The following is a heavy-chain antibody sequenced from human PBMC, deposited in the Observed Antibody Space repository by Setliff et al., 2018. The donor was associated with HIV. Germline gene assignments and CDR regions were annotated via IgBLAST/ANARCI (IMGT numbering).Heavy chain of an antibody. D-gene: IGHD1-26*01. J-gene: IGHJ4*02. V-gene: IGHV3-7*01. Sequence: GGSLRLSCAASGFTFSNYWMSWVRQAPGKGLEWVANINQDGSENYYVDSVKGRFAISRDNAKNSLYLQMNSLRAEDTAVYYCARDPILGGPDFFDYWGQGTLVTVSS. CDR1: GFTFSNYW. CDR2: INQDGSEN. CDR3: ARDPILGGPDFFDY.